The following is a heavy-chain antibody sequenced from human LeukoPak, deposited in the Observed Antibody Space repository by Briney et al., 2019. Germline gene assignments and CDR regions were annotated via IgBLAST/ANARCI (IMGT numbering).Heavy chain of an antibody. CDR2: ISGSGGST. CDR1: GFTFSSYA. V-gene: IGHV3-23*01. D-gene: IGHD3-10*01. J-gene: IGHJ4*01. Sequence: GGSLRLSCAASGFTFSSYAMSWVRQAPGKGLERVSAISGSGGSTYYADSVKGRFTISRDNSKNTLYLQMNSLRAEYTAVYYCAKLPLRTYDYGSGSLAVWGHGTLVTVSS. CDR3: AKLPLRTYDYGSGSLAV.